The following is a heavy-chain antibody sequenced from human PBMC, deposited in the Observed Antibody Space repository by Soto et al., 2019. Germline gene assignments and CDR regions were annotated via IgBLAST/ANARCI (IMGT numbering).Heavy chain of an antibody. D-gene: IGHD1-1*01. CDR2: VSGSGTAI. Sequence: GGALRLSCAFSGLTFSGYTMSWVRQAPGKGLEWVSSVSGSGTAIYYADSVKCRFTISRDNSKNSVYLKMDSLTAEDTAVYYCASQEVEPPPYYFDQWAQGTLVTESS. CDR3: ASQEVEPPPYYFDQ. V-gene: IGHV3-21*01. CDR1: GLTFSGYT. J-gene: IGHJ4*02.